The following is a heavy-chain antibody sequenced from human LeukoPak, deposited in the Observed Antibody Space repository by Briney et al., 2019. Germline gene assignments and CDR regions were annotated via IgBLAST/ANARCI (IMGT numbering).Heavy chain of an antibody. V-gene: IGHV1-46*01. CDR1: GYTFTSYY. D-gene: IGHD2-15*01. J-gene: IGHJ5*02. Sequence: VASVKVSCKASGYTFTSYYMHWVRQATGQGLEWMGIINPSGGSTSYAQKFQGRVTMTRDTCTSTVYMELSSLRSEDTAVYYCARGRVVVVAATNWFDPWGQGTLVTVSS. CDR2: INPSGGST. CDR3: ARGRVVVVAATNWFDP.